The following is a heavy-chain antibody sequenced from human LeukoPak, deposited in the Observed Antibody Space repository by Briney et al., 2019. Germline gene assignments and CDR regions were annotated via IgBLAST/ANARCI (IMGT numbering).Heavy chain of an antibody. CDR3: AREVLYGSGSYLDY. CDR2: IYYSGST. V-gene: IGHV4-61*01. D-gene: IGHD3-10*01. CDR1: GGSVSSGSYY. Sequence: SETLSLTCTVSGGSVSSGSYYWSWIRQPPGKGLEWIGYIYYSGSTNYNPSLKSRVTVSVDTSKNQSSLKLSSVTAADTAVYYCAREVLYGSGSYLDYWGQGTLVTVSS. J-gene: IGHJ4*02.